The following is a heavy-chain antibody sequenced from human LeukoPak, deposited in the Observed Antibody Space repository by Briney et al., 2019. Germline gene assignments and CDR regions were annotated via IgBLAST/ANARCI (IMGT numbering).Heavy chain of an antibody. CDR2: ISSSGSTI. Sequence: PGGSLRLSCAASGFTFSDYYMSWIRQAPGKGLEWVSYISSSGSTIYYADSVKGRFTISRDNAKNSLYLQMNSLRAEDTALYYCARDLAMAGRDLDYWGQGTLVTVSS. V-gene: IGHV3-11*01. D-gene: IGHD6-19*01. CDR3: ARDLAMAGRDLDY. J-gene: IGHJ4*02. CDR1: GFTFSDYY.